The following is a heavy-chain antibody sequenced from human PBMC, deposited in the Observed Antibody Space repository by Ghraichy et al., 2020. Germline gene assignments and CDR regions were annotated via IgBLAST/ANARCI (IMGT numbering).Heavy chain of an antibody. CDR2: IRWDGNT. Sequence: SGPTLVKPTQTLTLTCTLSGFSLSTSEVGVGWIRQPSGKALEWLAVIRWDGNTRYSPSLKNRLTITRVTFKNQVVLTMTNMDPVDTGTYYCAHRRYYDSSDYDYWGQGTLVTVAS. J-gene: IGHJ4*02. D-gene: IGHD3-22*01. V-gene: IGHV2-5*02. CDR1: GFSLSTSEVG. CDR3: AHRRYYDSSDYDY.